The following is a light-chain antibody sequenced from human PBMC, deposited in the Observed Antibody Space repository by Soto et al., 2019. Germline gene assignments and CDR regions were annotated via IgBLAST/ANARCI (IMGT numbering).Light chain of an antibody. Sequence: NFMLTQPHSVSESPGKTVTISCTRSSGSIASNYVQWFQQRPGSSPTPVIYEDNQRPSGVPDRFSGSIDSSSNSASLTISGLKTEDEADYYCQSYDSSIPWVFGGGTKLTVL. J-gene: IGLJ3*02. CDR3: QSYDSSIPWV. V-gene: IGLV6-57*01. CDR1: SGSIASNY. CDR2: EDN.